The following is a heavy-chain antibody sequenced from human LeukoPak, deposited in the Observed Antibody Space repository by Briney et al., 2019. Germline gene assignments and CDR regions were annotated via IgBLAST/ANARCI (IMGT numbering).Heavy chain of an antibody. V-gene: IGHV1-69*05. CDR1: GYTFTGYY. Sequence: ASVKVFCKASGYTFTGYYMHWVRQAPGQGLEWMGGIIPIFGTANYAQKFQGRVTITTDESTSTAYMELSSLRSEDTAVYYCASAGRDAFDIWGQGTMVTVSS. D-gene: IGHD1-14*01. CDR2: IIPIFGTA. J-gene: IGHJ3*02. CDR3: ASAGRDAFDI.